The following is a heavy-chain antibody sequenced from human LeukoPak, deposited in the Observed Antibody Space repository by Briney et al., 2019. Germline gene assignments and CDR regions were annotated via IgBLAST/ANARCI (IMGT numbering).Heavy chain of an antibody. CDR2: IKQDGTEK. D-gene: IGHD3-9*01. CDR1: GFSFDTYW. Sequence: GGSLRLSCAVSGFSFDTYWMTWVRQAPGKGLEWVANIKQDGTEKYYVDSVKGRFTISRDNSKNTLYLQMNSLRAEDTAVYYCAKGDYDILTGYYSYYYYYMDVWGKGTTVTVSS. V-gene: IGHV3-7*03. J-gene: IGHJ6*03. CDR3: AKGDYDILTGYYSYYYYYMDV.